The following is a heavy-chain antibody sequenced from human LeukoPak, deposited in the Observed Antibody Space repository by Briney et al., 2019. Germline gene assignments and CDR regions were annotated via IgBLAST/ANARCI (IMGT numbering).Heavy chain of an antibody. CDR2: INPNSGGT. J-gene: IGHJ4*02. V-gene: IGHV1-2*02. D-gene: IGHD6-19*01. Sequence: ASVKVSCKASGYTFTGYYMHWVRQAPGQGLEWMGWINPNSGGTNYAQKFQGRVTMTRDTSISTAYMELSRLRSDDTAVYYCAGEGHYSSGWYTHWGQGTLVTVSS. CDR3: AGEGHYSSGWYTH. CDR1: GYTFTGYY.